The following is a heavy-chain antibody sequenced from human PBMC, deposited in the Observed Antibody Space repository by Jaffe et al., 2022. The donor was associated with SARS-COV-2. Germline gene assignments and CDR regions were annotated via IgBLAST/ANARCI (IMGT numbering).Heavy chain of an antibody. Sequence: EVQLVESGGGLVQPGRSLRLSCAASGFTFDDYAMHWVRQAPGKGLEWVSGISWNSGSIGYADSVKGRFTISRDNAKNSLYLQMNSLRAEDTALYYCAKSDSSGPYWGYFDYWGQGTLVTVSS. J-gene: IGHJ4*02. CDR3: AKSDSSGPYWGYFDY. CDR2: ISWNSGSI. D-gene: IGHD3-22*01. CDR1: GFTFDDYA. V-gene: IGHV3-9*01.